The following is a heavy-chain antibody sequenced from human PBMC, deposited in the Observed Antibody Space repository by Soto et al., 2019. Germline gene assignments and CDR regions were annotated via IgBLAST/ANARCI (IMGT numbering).Heavy chain of an antibody. CDR2: INHSGST. D-gene: IGHD5-18*01. CDR1: GGSISGYY. CDR3: ASIPKEKGYSYDLDY. V-gene: IGHV4-34*01. Sequence: PSQTLSLTCAVYGGSISGYYWSWIRQPPGKGLEWIGEINHSGSTNYNPSLKSRVTISVDTSKNQFSLKLSSVTAADTAVYYCASIPKEKGYSYDLDYWGQGTLVT. J-gene: IGHJ4*02.